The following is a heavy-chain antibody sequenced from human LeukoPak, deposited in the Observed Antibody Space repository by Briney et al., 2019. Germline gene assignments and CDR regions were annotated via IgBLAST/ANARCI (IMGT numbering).Heavy chain of an antibody. Sequence: GRSLRLSCAASGFTFSSYGMHWVRQAPGKGLEWVAVIWYDGSNKYYADSVKGRFTISRDNSKNTLYLQMNSLGAEDTAVYYCARDRVGYDILTGYSDYYGMDVWGQGTTVTVSS. J-gene: IGHJ6*02. V-gene: IGHV3-33*01. CDR3: ARDRVGYDILTGYSDYYGMDV. CDR2: IWYDGSNK. CDR1: GFTFSSYG. D-gene: IGHD3-9*01.